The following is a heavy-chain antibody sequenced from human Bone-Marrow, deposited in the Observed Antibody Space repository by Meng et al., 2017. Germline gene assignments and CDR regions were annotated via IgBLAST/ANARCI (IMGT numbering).Heavy chain of an antibody. CDR1: AFTFSNYA. CDR2: ISGSGGST. Sequence: EVRLVESAGDVVPPGGSLRLSCAASAFTFSNYAMIWVRRAPGKGLEWVSAISGSGGSTYYPDSVKGRFTISRDNSKNTLFLQMNSLRVEDTAIYYCARQVGPDYWGQGTLVTVSS. D-gene: IGHD1-26*01. CDR3: ARQVGPDY. V-gene: IGHV3-23*04. J-gene: IGHJ4*02.